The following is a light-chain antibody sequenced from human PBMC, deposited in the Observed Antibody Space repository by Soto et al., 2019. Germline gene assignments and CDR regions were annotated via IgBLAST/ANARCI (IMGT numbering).Light chain of an antibody. CDR1: QSVSSSY. Sequence: EIVLTQSPGTLSLSPGERATLSCRASQSVSSSYLAWYQQKPGQAPRLLIYGASSRATGIPDRFSGSGSGTNFPLPRSRGELEDFAVYYCQKNGAPPMSTFGQGTRRE. V-gene: IGKV3-20*01. J-gene: IGKJ2*01. CDR2: GAS. CDR3: QKNGAPPMST.